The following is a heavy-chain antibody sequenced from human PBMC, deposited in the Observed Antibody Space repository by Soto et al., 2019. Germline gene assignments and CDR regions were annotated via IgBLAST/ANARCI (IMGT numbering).Heavy chain of an antibody. CDR3: AKDKNVDIVATIPGSPFSDY. J-gene: IGHJ4*02. Sequence: PGGPLRPSCAASGFTCSGYAMGCVRQAPGKGLEWFSAISGSGGSTYYADSVKGRFTISRDNSKNTLYRQMNSLRAEDTAVYYCAKDKNVDIVATIPGSPFSDYWGQGTLVTVSS. D-gene: IGHD5-12*01. CDR2: ISGSGGST. V-gene: IGHV3-23*01. CDR1: GFTCSGYA.